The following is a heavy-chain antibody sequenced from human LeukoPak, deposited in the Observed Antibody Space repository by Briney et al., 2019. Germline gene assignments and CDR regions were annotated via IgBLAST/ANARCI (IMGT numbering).Heavy chain of an antibody. Sequence: GGSLRLSCAASGFTFSSYAMSWVRQAPGKGLEWVSTIIGSDGSTYYTDSVKGRFTISRDNSKNTLYLQMNSPRAEDTAVYYCAKDKYDYGDYAWYFQHWGQGTLVTVSS. CDR2: IIGSDGST. V-gene: IGHV3-23*01. J-gene: IGHJ1*01. CDR1: GFTFSSYA. CDR3: AKDKYDYGDYAWYFQH. D-gene: IGHD4-17*01.